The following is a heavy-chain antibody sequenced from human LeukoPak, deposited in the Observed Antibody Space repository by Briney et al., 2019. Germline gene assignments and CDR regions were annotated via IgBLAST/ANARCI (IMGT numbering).Heavy chain of an antibody. J-gene: IGHJ3*02. CDR3: AKDLGSSSWEGFDI. V-gene: IGHV3-23*01. Sequence: GGSLRLSCAPSGFTFSSYAMSWVRQAPGKGLEGVSAISGSGGSTYYADSVKGQFTISRDNSKNTLYLQMNSLRAEDTAVYHCAKDLGSSSWEGFDIWGQGTMVTVSS. CDR1: GFTFSSYA. CDR2: ISGSGGST. D-gene: IGHD6-13*01.